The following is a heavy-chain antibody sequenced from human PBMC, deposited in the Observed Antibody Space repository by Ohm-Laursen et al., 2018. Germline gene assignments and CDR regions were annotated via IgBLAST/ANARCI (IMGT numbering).Heavy chain of an antibody. Sequence: SLRLSCSASGFTFSTYGMTWVRQAPGKGLEWVSAITGSGGSTYYADSVRGRFTISRDNSKNTLYLQMNSLRTEDTAVYYCARIGDLDDFWSGPDAFDIWGQGTMVTVSS. V-gene: IGHV3-23*01. J-gene: IGHJ3*02. D-gene: IGHD3-3*01. CDR3: ARIGDLDDFWSGPDAFDI. CDR1: GFTFSTYG. CDR2: ITGSGGST.